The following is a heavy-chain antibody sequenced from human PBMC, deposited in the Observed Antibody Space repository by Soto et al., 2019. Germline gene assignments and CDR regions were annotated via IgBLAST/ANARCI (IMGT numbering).Heavy chain of an antibody. V-gene: IGHV1-2*02. Sequence: QVHLEQSGAEVKKAGASVKISCKDSGYSFAAYYINWVRQVSGQGLEWMGWINPNSGVTDYAQKCQGRVTLTRDTSIKTAYLELTSLRSDDTAVYYCAKIYTWNEWQGGSDYWGQGTLLTVSS. CDR2: INPNSGVT. CDR3: AKIYTWNEWQGGSDY. D-gene: IGHD3-3*01. CDR1: GYSFAAYY. J-gene: IGHJ4*02.